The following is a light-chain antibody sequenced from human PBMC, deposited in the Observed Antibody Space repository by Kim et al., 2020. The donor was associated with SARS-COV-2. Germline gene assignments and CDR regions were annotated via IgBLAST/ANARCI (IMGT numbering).Light chain of an antibody. CDR1: QSVSSNY. CDR2: GAS. J-gene: IGKJ2*01. Sequence: EIVLTQSPGTLSLSPGERATLSCRASQSVSSNYLAWYQQKAGQAPRLLIYGASSRASGIPDRFSGSGSGTDFTLTISRLEPEDFAVYYCQQYGSSPYTFGQGTKVDIK. CDR3: QQYGSSPYT. V-gene: IGKV3-20*01.